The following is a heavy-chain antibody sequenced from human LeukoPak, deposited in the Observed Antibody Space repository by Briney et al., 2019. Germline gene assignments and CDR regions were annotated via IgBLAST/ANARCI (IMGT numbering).Heavy chain of an antibody. CDR2: ISAYNGNT. D-gene: IGHD3-22*01. V-gene: IGHV1-18*01. CDR1: GYTFTSYG. Sequence: RASVKVSCKASGYTFTSYGISWVRQAPGQGLEWMGWISAYNGNTNYAQKLQGRVTMTTDTSTSTVYMELSSLRSEDTAVYYCARGSPDYYDSSGYPYSYWGQGTLVTVSS. J-gene: IGHJ4*02. CDR3: ARGSPDYYDSSGYPYSY.